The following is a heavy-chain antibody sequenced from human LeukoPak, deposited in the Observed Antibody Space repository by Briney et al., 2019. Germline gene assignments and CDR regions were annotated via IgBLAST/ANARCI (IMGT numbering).Heavy chain of an antibody. CDR3: ARDSEMATKDGMR. CDR2: IKQDGSEK. J-gene: IGHJ4*02. D-gene: IGHD5-24*01. V-gene: IGHV3-7*03. Sequence: GGSLRLSCAASGFTFSSYWMSWVRQAPGKGLEWVANIKQDGSEKYYVDSVKGRFTISRDNAKNSLYLQMNSLRAEDTAVYYCARDSEMATKDGMRWGQGTLVTVSS. CDR1: GFTFSSYW.